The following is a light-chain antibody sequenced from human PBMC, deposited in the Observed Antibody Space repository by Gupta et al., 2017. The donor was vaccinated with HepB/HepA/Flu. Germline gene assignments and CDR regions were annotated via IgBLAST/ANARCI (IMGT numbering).Light chain of an antibody. CDR1: QSLLHSEGRTL. J-gene: IGKJ2*04. Sequence: VMTQTPPSLSVTPGQPASISCKSSQSLLHSEGRTLLYWYRQKPGQPPQLLIYEVSNLFYGVPDRFSGSGSGTDFTLQSRRVENEDLGVYYCMQSIHLRSFGQGTKLEIK. CDR2: EVS. V-gene: IGKV2D-29*01. CDR3: MQSIHLRS.